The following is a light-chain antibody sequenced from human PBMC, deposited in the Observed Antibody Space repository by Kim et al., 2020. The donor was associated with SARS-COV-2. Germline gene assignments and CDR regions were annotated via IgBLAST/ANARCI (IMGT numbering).Light chain of an antibody. CDR3: QQYSSYSGYT. V-gene: IGKV1-5*03. J-gene: IGKJ2*01. CDR2: KAS. Sequence: DIQMTQSPSTLSAYVGDRVTITCRASQNIKTWLAWYQQKPGEAPKLLISKASNLESGVSWRFTGSGAGTEFTLTISSLQPDDFATYYCQQYSSYSGYTFGQGTKLEIK. CDR1: QNIKTW.